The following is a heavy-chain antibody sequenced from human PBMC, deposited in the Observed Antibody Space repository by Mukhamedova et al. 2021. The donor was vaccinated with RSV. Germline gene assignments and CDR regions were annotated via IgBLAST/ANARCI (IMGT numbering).Heavy chain of an antibody. J-gene: IGHJ5*02. CDR2: GSEK. D-gene: IGHD1-1*01. CDR3: AGETGDIP. V-gene: IGHV3-7*03. Sequence: GSEKNYVDSVKGRFTISRDNAKNSLYLQMNSLRVEDTAVYYCAGETGDIPWCQGPLVTFSS.